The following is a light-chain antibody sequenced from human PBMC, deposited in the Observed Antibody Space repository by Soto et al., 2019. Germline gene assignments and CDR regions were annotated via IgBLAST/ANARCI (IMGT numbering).Light chain of an antibody. CDR3: QQYYDWPIT. CDR2: GAS. Sequence: ESVLTQSPGTLSLSPGERATLSCRASQSVSSNFAWYQQKPGQAPRLLIYGASIRATGIPARFSGSGSGTEFTLTISSLQSEDFAVYYCQQYYDWPITFGQGTRLEIK. J-gene: IGKJ5*01. CDR1: QSVSSN. V-gene: IGKV3D-15*01.